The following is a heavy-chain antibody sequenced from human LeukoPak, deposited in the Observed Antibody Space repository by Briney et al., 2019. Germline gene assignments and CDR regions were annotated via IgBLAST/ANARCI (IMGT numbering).Heavy chain of an antibody. CDR3: ARDRVGSGWPRPFYFVF. CDR1: GYTFTGYY. J-gene: IGHJ4*02. Sequence: GASVRVSCKPSGYTFTGYYIHWVRQAPGQRLEWLGWISPNTGATMFAHKFQDRVSMTRDTSIDTAYLELTSLTADDTALYYCARDRVGSGWPRPFYFVFWGQGTLVTVSS. D-gene: IGHD6-19*01. CDR2: ISPNTGAT. V-gene: IGHV1-2*02.